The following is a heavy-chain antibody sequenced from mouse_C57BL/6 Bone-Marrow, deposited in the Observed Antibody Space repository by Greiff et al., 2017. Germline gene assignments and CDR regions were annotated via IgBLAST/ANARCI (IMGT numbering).Heavy chain of an antibody. J-gene: IGHJ2*01. Sequence: VKVVESGAELARPGASVKLSCKASGYTFTSYGISWVKQRTGQGLEWIGEIYPRSGNTYYNEKFKGQATLTADKSSSTAYMELRSLTSEDSAVYFCARSDGYYGYWGQGTTLTVSS. CDR1: GYTFTSYG. V-gene: IGHV1-81*01. CDR3: ARSDGYYGY. D-gene: IGHD2-3*01. CDR2: IYPRSGNT.